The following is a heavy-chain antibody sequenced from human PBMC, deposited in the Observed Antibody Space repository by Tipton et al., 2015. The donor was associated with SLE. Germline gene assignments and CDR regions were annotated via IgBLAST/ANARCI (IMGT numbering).Heavy chain of an antibody. D-gene: IGHD3-10*01. V-gene: IGHV1-18*01. CDR3: YVLRGVSDY. Sequence: QSGAEVKKPGASVKVSCEASGYTFTNSDINWVRQAPGQGPEWVGRISAYTGNTIYAQKFQGRVTMTTDTSTSTAYMELRSLRSDDTAVYYCYVLRGVSDYWGQGTLVTVSS. J-gene: IGHJ4*02. CDR2: ISAYTGNT. CDR1: GYTFTNSD.